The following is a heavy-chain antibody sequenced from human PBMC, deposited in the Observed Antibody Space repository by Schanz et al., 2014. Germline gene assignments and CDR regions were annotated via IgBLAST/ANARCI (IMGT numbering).Heavy chain of an antibody. CDR3: ARVPEPGWFDP. V-gene: IGHV4-31*03. D-gene: IGHD1-26*01. CDR1: GDSISSAY. J-gene: IGHJ5*02. CDR2: IYYRGNT. Sequence: QVQLQESGPGLVEPSQTLSLTCTVSGDSISSAYWSWIRQHPGKGLVWIGFIYYRGNTYYNPSLKSRVSISPDPSKYQFFLNLNSLAAAGTAVYCCARVPEPGWFDPGGQGTLVTVSA.